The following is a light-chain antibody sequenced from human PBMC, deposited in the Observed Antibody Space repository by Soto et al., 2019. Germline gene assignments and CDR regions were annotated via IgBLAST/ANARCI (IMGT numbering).Light chain of an antibody. V-gene: IGKV3-20*01. CDR2: GAS. CDR1: QSVSSSN. Sequence: EIVLTQSPGTPSLSPGERATLSCRASQSVSSSNLGWYQQKPGQAPRLLIYGASSRATGIPDRFSGSGSATDFTLTISRLEPEDFAVYYCQQYGSSPFTFGGGTKVDIK. CDR3: QQYGSSPFT. J-gene: IGKJ4*01.